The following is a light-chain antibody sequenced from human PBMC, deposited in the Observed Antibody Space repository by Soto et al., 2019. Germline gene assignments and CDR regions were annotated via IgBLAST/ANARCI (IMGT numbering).Light chain of an antibody. CDR3: QQSGDTPPWT. V-gene: IGKV1-39*01. CDR1: QSIGNH. J-gene: IGKJ1*01. Sequence: DIQMTQSPSSLSASVGDRFTITCRASQSIGNHLNWYQHKPGKAPILLIYAASSLQSGVPSRFSGSGSGTDFTLTINSLQPEDFASYYCQQSGDTPPWTFGQGTKVDIK. CDR2: AAS.